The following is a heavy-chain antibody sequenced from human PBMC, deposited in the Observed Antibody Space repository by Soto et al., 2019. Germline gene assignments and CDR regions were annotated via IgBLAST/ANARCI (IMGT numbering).Heavy chain of an antibody. CDR2: ISAHNGNT. Sequence: QIHLVQSGAEVKKPGASVKVSCKGSGYGFTTYGITWVRQAPGQGLEWMAWISAHNGNTNYAQKRQGRVTVTRDTSTSTAYMELRSLRSDDTAVYYCARGRYGGYWGQGALVTVSS. V-gene: IGHV1-18*01. J-gene: IGHJ4*02. CDR1: GYGFTTYG. D-gene: IGHD3-10*01. CDR3: ARGRYGGY.